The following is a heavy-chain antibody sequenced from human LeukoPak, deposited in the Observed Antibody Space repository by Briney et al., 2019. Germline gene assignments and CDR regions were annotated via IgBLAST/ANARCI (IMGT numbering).Heavy chain of an antibody. CDR2: ISSDNGYI. CDR1: GFTVGDYT. J-gene: IGHJ5*02. CDR3: ARVNYHLLVGWFDP. D-gene: IGHD1-26*01. Sequence: GGSLRLSCAASGFTVGDYTLTWVRQAPGKGLEWVSSISSDNGYIYYADSVKGRFTISRDNAKNSLFLQMDSLRAEDTAVYFCARVNYHLLVGWFDPWGQGTLVTVSS. V-gene: IGHV3-21*01.